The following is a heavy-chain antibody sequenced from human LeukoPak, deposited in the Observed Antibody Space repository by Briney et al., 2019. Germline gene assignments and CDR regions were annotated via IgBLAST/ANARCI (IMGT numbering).Heavy chain of an antibody. CDR2: IKQDGSEK. Sequence: GGSLRLSCAASGFTFSSYGMHWVRQAPGKGLEWVANIKQDGSEKYYVDSVKGRFTISRDNAKNSLYLQMNSLRAEDTAVYYCARDRRRDYYGSGSYNDYWGQGTLVTVSS. D-gene: IGHD3-10*01. V-gene: IGHV3-7*01. CDR1: GFTFSSYG. J-gene: IGHJ4*02. CDR3: ARDRRRDYYGSGSYNDY.